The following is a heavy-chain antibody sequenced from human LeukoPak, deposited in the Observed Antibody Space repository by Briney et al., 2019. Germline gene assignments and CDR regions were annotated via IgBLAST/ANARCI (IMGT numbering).Heavy chain of an antibody. CDR2: ISSSGSTI. CDR1: GFTFSSYP. D-gene: IGHD4-23*01. CDR3: AKTMVVTFFAY. V-gene: IGHV3-48*04. J-gene: IGHJ4*02. Sequence: GGSLRLSCAASGFTFSSYPMSWVRQARGKGLECVSYISSSGSTIYYADSVKGRFTISRDNAKNTLYLQMNSLRAEDTAVYYCAKTMVVTFFAYWGQGTLVTVSS.